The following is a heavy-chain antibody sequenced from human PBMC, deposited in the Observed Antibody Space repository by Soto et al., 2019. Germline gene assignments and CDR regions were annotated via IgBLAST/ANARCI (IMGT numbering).Heavy chain of an antibody. J-gene: IGHJ4*02. CDR2: IRSKAYGGTT. Sequence: GGSLRLSCTASGFTFGDYAMSWFRQAPGKGLEWVGFIRSKAYGGTTEYAASVKGRFTISRDDSKSIAYLQMNSLKTEDTAVYYCTRASCGGDCYLPYYFDYWGQGTLVTVSS. CDR1: GFTFGDYA. D-gene: IGHD2-21*02. V-gene: IGHV3-49*03. CDR3: TRASCGGDCYLPYYFDY.